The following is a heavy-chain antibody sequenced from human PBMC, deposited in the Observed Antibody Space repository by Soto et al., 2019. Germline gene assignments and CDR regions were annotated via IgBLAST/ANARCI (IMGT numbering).Heavy chain of an antibody. J-gene: IGHJ4*02. CDR1: GFTFGIYG. CDR3: ADPIWFGELSSPRGDY. V-gene: IGHV3-23*01. D-gene: IGHD3-10*01. Sequence: EVQLLESGGGLVQPGGSLRLSCAAYGFTFGIYGMSWVRQAPGKGLEWVSGIAARGNTYYADSVRGRFTISRDNSENKLYLQMNSLRAEDTALYYCADPIWFGELSSPRGDYWGQGTLVTVSS. CDR2: IAARGNT.